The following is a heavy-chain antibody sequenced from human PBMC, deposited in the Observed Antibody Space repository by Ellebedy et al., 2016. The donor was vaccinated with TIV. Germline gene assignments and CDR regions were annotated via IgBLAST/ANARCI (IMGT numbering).Heavy chain of an antibody. J-gene: IGHJ4*02. CDR2: IKQDGSEK. CDR1: GFTFSSYW. D-gene: IGHD2-21*01. CDR3: ARGSGAIFY. V-gene: IGHV3-7*01. Sequence: GESLKISXAASGFTFSSYWMSWVRQAPGKGLEWVANIKQDGSEKYYVDSVKGRFTISRDNAKNSLYLQMNSLRAEDTAVYYCARGSGAIFYWGQGTLVTVSS.